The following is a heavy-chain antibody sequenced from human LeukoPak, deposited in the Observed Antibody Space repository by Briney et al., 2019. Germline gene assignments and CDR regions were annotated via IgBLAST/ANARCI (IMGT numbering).Heavy chain of an antibody. Sequence: ASVNVSCKASGYMLSNDDLDWVRQAPGQGLEWMGVMNPHSGTSVSAQKFRGRISMTRDTTIDTAYMELSSLTSEDTAVYFCARGKGVGATNYFDLWGQGTLVSVSS. CDR3: ARGKGVGATNYFDL. V-gene: IGHV1-8*01. D-gene: IGHD1-26*01. CDR1: GYMLSNDD. J-gene: IGHJ4*02. CDR2: MNPHSGTS.